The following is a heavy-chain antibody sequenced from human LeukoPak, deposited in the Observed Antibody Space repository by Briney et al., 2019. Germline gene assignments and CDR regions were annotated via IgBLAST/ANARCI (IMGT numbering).Heavy chain of an antibody. CDR3: ARDGYYDSSENWFDP. J-gene: IGHJ5*02. D-gene: IGHD3-22*01. Sequence: PGGSLRLSCAASGFTVSSNYMSWVRQAPGKGLEWVSVIYSGGSTYYADSVKGRFTISRDNSKNTLYLQMNSLRAEDTAVYYCARDGYYDSSENWFDPWGQGTLVTVSS. CDR1: GFTVSSNY. V-gene: IGHV3-53*01. CDR2: IYSGGST.